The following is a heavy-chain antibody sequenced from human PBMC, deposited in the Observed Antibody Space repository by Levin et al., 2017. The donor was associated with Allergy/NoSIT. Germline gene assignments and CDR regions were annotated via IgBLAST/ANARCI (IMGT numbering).Heavy chain of an antibody. J-gene: IGHJ4*02. CDR2: IIPIFGTA. CDR1: GGTFSSYA. CDR3: ARERSSGYYSYYFDY. Sequence: GGSLRLSCKASGGTFSSYAISWVRQAPGQGLEWMGGIIPIFGTANYAQKFQGRVTITADESTSTAYMELSSLRSEDTAVYYCARERSSGYYSYYFDYWGQGTLVTVSS. V-gene: IGHV1-69*01. D-gene: IGHD3-22*01.